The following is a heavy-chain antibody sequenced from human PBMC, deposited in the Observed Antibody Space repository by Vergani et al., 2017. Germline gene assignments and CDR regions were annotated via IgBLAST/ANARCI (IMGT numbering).Heavy chain of an antibody. CDR3: ARMWGYDEGDAFRIGYFDS. Sequence: QVQLQESGPGLVKPSQTLSLTCSVSGDSISSGVYYWKWIRQHPGKPLEWIGYIYSTGSTHQNPSLRRRINMSVDTSKNQFSLKLNSVTAADTAMYYCARMWGYDEGDAFRIGYFDSWGPGILVTVSS. V-gene: IGHV4-31*03. CDR2: IYSTGST. D-gene: IGHD3-22*01. CDR1: GDSISSGVYY. J-gene: IGHJ4*02.